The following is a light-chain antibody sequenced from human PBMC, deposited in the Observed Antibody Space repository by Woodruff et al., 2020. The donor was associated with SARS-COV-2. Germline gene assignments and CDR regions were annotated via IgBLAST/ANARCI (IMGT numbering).Light chain of an antibody. J-gene: IGKJ2*01. CDR2: AAS. CDR3: QRTYNAPPDT. Sequence: PKLLISAASSLQSGVPSRFSGSGSGTDFTLTISSLQPEDVATYYGQRTYNAPPDTFGQGTKLEIK. V-gene: IGKV1-39*01.